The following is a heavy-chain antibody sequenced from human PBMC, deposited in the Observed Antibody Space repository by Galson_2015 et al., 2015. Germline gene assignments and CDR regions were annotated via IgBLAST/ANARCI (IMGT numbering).Heavy chain of an antibody. CDR3: ARQTWTGYFDY. Sequence: SLRLSCAASGFTFSSYWMNWVRQAPGKGLEWVANIKKDGSEKYYVDSVKGRFTISRYNAKNSLYLQMNSLRAEDTAIYYGARQTWTGYFDYWGQGTLVTVSS. CDR1: GFTFSSYW. CDR2: IKKDGSEK. J-gene: IGHJ4*02. D-gene: IGHD3-10*01. V-gene: IGHV3-7*03.